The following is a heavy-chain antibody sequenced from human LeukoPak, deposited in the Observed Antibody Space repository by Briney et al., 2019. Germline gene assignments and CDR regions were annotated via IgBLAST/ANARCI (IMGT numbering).Heavy chain of an antibody. Sequence: GASVKVSCKASGYTFTSYGISWVRQAPGQGLEWMGWISAYNGNTNYAQKLQGRVTMTTDTSTSTAYMVLRSLRSDDTAVYYCARDEGYCSSTSCYTRSYFQHWCQGTLVTVSS. D-gene: IGHD2-2*02. CDR3: ARDEGYCSSTSCYTRSYFQH. CDR2: ISAYNGNT. CDR1: GYTFTSYG. V-gene: IGHV1-18*01. J-gene: IGHJ1*01.